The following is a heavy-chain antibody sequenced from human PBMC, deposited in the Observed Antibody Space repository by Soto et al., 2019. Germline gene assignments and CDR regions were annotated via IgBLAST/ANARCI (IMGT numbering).Heavy chain of an antibody. Sequence: SVKVSCKTSGYKFADYNMNWVRQATGRGLEWLGYMNSDSGNGGYAQKFQGRLTLTKNTSISTAYMELTNLRDDDTAVYYCARGSAFQRTGKSDSWSDGTQVTV. CDR3: ARGSAFQRTGKSDS. CDR2: MNSDSGNG. V-gene: IGHV1-8*01. J-gene: IGHJ5*01. D-gene: IGHD6-19*01. CDR1: GYKFADYN.